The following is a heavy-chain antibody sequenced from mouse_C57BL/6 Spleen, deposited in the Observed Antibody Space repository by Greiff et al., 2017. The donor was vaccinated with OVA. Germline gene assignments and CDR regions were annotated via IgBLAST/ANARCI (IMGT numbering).Heavy chain of an antibody. CDR2: IYPGSGST. Sequence: VQLQQPGAELVKPGASVKMSCKASGYTFTSYWITWVKQRPGQGLEWIGDIYPGSGSTNYNEKFKRKATLTVDTSSSTAYMQLSSLTSEDSAVYYCARERVDYGSSFWYFDVWGTGTTVTVSS. V-gene: IGHV1-55*01. D-gene: IGHD1-1*01. CDR1: GYTFTSYW. CDR3: ARERVDYGSSFWYFDV. J-gene: IGHJ1*03.